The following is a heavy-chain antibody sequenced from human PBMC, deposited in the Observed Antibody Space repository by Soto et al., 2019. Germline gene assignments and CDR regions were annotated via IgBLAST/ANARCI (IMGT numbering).Heavy chain of an antibody. CDR1: GDSVSSNSGA. J-gene: IGHJ6*02. CDR2: TYYGSRWSF. CDR3: AGATWLRGMDI. D-gene: IGHD1-26*01. V-gene: IGHV6-1*01. Sequence: PSQTLSLTCVISGDSVSSNSGAWNWIRQSPSRGLEWLGRTYYGSRWSFDYALSVKSRLTIDPDTSKNQFSLHLDSLTPEDTAVYYCAGATWLRGMDIWGQGTPVTVSS.